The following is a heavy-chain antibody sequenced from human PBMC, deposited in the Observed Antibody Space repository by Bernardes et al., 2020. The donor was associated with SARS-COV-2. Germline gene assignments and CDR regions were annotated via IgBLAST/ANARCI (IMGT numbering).Heavy chain of an antibody. CDR3: ARGTWGATQDAFDI. CDR1: GGSISSQY. D-gene: IGHD1-26*01. CDR2: IYSSGST. Sequence: SETLSLTCTVFGGSISSQYWSWIRQPAGKGLELIGRIYSSGSTNYNPSLRSRVTMSVDTSKNQLSLKLSSVTAADTAIYYCARGTWGATQDAFDIWGQGTKVTVSS. J-gene: IGHJ3*02. V-gene: IGHV4-4*07.